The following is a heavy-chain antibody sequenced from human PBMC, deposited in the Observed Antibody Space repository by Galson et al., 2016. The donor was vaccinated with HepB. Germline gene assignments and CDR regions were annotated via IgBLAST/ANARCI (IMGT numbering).Heavy chain of an antibody. D-gene: IGHD2-2*01. CDR3: VQGSTAPAV. CDR2: ISRSGDST. J-gene: IGHJ4*02. V-gene: IGHV3-23*01. Sequence: SLRLSCAASGFTFRNYGMTWVRQAPGKGLEVVSSISRSGDSTDYADSVKGRFTISRDNSENTLSLQMNSLTADDTAIYYCVQGSTAPAVWGQGALVTVSS. CDR1: GFTFRNYG.